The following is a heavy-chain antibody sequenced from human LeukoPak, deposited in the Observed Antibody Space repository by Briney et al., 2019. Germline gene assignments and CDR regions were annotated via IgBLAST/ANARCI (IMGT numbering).Heavy chain of an antibody. J-gene: IGHJ3*02. CDR2: INPNTGDT. Sequence: ASVKVSCKASGYTFSTYGISWVRQAPGQGLEWMGWINPNTGDTNYAQKFRGRVTMTRDTSISTAYMELSGLRSDDTAMYYCARYDSVSFGAFDIWGQGTMVIVSS. V-gene: IGHV1-2*02. CDR1: GYTFSTYG. CDR3: ARYDSVSFGAFDI. D-gene: IGHD3-3*01.